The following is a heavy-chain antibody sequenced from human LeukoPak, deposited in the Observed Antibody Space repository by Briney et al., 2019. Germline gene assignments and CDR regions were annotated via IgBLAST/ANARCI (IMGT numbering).Heavy chain of an antibody. CDR3: ARRSGMVRGVIIKNYYYGMDV. D-gene: IGHD3-10*01. Sequence: GESLKISGKGSGYSFTSYWISWVRQMPGKGLEWMGRIDPSDSYTNYSPSFQGHVTISADKSISTAYLQWSSLKASDTAMYYCARRSGMVRGVIIKNYYYGMDVWGKGTTVTVSS. CDR1: GYSFTSYW. V-gene: IGHV5-10-1*01. CDR2: IDPSDSYT. J-gene: IGHJ6*04.